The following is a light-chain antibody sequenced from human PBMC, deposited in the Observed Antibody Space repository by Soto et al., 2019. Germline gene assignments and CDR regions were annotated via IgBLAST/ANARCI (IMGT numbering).Light chain of an antibody. CDR2: GAS. CDR1: QSVSSY. Sequence: EIVLTQSPATLSLSPGERATLSCRASQSVSSYLAWYQQKPGQAPRLLIYGASSRATGIPDRFSGSGSGTDLTLTISRLEPEDFEVYYCQQYGSSLWTFGQGTKVDIK. V-gene: IGKV3-20*01. CDR3: QQYGSSLWT. J-gene: IGKJ1*01.